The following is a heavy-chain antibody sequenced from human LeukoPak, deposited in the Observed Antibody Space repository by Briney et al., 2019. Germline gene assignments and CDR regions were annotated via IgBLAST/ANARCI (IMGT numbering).Heavy chain of an antibody. CDR1: GLTFDDYA. J-gene: IGHJ4*02. D-gene: IGHD2-21*02. V-gene: IGHV3-9*01. Sequence: GGSLRLSCAASGLTFDDYAMHWVRQAPGKGLEWVSGISWNSGSIGYADSVKGRFTISRDNAKNSLYLQMNSLRAEDTALYYCAKDNCGGDCYYDYWGQGTLVTVSS. CDR2: ISWNSGSI. CDR3: AKDNCGGDCYYDY.